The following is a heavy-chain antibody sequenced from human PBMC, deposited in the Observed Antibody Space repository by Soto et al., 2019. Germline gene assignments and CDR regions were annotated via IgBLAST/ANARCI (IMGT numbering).Heavy chain of an antibody. J-gene: IGHJ4*02. CDR2: ISAYNGNT. CDR3: ARDEGQSCPMKGHPLRPFDY. V-gene: IGHV1-18*01. Sequence: ASVKVSCKASGYTLTSYGISWVRQAPGQGLEWMGWISAYNGNTNYAQKLQGRVTMTTDTSTSTAYMELRSLRSDDTAVYYCARDEGQSCPMKGHPLRPFDYSGTGPLLTVSS. CDR1: GYTLTSYG. D-gene: IGHD2-15*01.